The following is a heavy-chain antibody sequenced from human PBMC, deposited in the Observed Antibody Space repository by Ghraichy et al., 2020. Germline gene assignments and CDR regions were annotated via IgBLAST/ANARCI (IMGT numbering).Heavy chain of an antibody. V-gene: IGHV2-5*01. CDR1: GFSLSTSGVG. CDR2: IYWNDDK. D-gene: IGHD3-10*01. CDR3: AHRRITMVRGVIPFDY. Sequence: SGPTLVKPTQTLTLTCTFSGFSLSTSGVGVGWIRQPPGKALEWLALIYWNDDKRYSPSLKSRLTITKVTSKNQVVLTMTNMDPVDTATYYCAHRRITMVRGVIPFDYWGQGTLVTVSS. J-gene: IGHJ4*02.